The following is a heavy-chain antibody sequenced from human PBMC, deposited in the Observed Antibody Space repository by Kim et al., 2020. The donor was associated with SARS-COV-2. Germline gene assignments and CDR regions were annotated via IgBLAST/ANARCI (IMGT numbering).Heavy chain of an antibody. D-gene: IGHD6-19*01. V-gene: IGHV4-39*01. CDR3: ASLRRGAVAGIIGTSNNWFDP. CDR2: IYYSGST. CDR1: GGSISSSSYY. Sequence: SETLSLTCTVSGGSISSSSYYWGWIRQPPGKGLEWIGSIYYSGSTYYNPSLKSRVTISVDTSKNQFSLKLSSVTAADTAVYYCASLRRGAVAGIIGTSNNWFDPGGKGTLVTVSS. J-gene: IGHJ5*02.